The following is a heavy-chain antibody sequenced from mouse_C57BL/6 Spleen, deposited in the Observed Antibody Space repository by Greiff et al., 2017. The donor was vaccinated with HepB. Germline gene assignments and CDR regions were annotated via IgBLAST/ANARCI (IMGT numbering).Heavy chain of an antibody. CDR2: IYPGDGDT. Sequence: LQESGPELVKPGASVKISCKASGYAFSSSWMNWVKQRPGKGLEWIGRIYPGDGDTNYNGKFKGKATLTADKSSSTAYMQLSSLTSEDSAVYFCARGREFLWGQGTTLTVSS. V-gene: IGHV1-82*01. CDR1: GYAFSSSW. J-gene: IGHJ2*01. CDR3: ARGREFL.